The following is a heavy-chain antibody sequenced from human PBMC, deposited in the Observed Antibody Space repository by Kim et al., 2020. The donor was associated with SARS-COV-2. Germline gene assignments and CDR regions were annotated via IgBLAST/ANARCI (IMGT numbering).Heavy chain of an antibody. CDR3: ARDRGLIIAEGYGMDV. D-gene: IGHD3-10*01. J-gene: IGHJ6*02. CDR2: ISAYNGDT. CDR1: GYSFTNYG. V-gene: IGHV1-18*01. Sequence: ASVKVSCKASGYSFTNYGISWVRQAPGQGLEWMGWISAYNGDTNYAQKLQGRVTMTTDTSTSTAYMELRSLRSDDTAVYYCARDRGLIIAEGYGMDVWGQGTTVTVSS.